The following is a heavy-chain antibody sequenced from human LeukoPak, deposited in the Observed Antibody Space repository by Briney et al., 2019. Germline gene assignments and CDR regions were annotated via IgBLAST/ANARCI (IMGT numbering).Heavy chain of an antibody. D-gene: IGHD2-2*01. CDR3: AKNLGRRYCSSTSCYRKQVYYYYYYMDV. Sequence: GGSLRLSCAASGLTFSSYEMNWVRQAPGKGLEWVSYISSSGSTIYYADSVKGRFTISRDNAKNSLYLQMNSLRAEDTAVYYCAKNLGRRYCSSTSCYRKQVYYYYYYMDVWGKGTTVTVSS. CDR2: ISSSGSTI. J-gene: IGHJ6*03. CDR1: GLTFSSYE. V-gene: IGHV3-48*03.